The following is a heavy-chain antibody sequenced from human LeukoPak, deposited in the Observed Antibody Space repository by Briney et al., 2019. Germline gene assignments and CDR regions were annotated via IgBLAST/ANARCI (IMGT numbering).Heavy chain of an antibody. Sequence: ASVKVSCKASGYTFTSYYMHWVRQAPGQGLEWMGWINPNSGGTNYAQKFQGRVTMTRDTSISTAYMELSRLRSDDTAVYYCARGGSSWSRKNNWFDPWGQGTLVTVSS. V-gene: IGHV1-2*02. J-gene: IGHJ5*02. CDR3: ARGGSSWSRKNNWFDP. D-gene: IGHD6-13*01. CDR2: INPNSGGT. CDR1: GYTFTSYY.